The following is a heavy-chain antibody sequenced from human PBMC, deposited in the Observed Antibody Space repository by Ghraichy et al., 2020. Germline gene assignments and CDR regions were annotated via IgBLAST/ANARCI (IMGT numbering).Heavy chain of an antibody. V-gene: IGHV3-23*01. Sequence: GGSLRLSCAASGFTFSSYAMSWVRQAPGKGLEWVSAISGSGGSTYYADSVKGRFTISRDNSKNTLYLQRNSLRAEDTAVYYCAKPGDSSYYYFDYWGQGTLVTVSS. D-gene: IGHD3-22*01. CDR1: GFTFSSYA. CDR3: AKPGDSSYYYFDY. J-gene: IGHJ4*02. CDR2: ISGSGGST.